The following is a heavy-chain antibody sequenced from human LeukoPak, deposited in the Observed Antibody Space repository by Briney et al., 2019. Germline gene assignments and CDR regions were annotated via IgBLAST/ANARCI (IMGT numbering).Heavy chain of an antibody. D-gene: IGHD5-12*01. CDR1: GVSISSPNYY. V-gene: IGHV4-39*07. CDR3: ARDRGDGYDYFWDY. CDR2: FYYSGKT. Sequence: SETLSLTCSVSGVSISSPNYYWGWIRKPPGKRLDWIGSFYYSGKTYYNPSLKSRVTISVDMSKNQFSLKLSSVTAADTAVYYCARDRGDGYDYFWDYWGQGTLVTVSS. J-gene: IGHJ4*02.